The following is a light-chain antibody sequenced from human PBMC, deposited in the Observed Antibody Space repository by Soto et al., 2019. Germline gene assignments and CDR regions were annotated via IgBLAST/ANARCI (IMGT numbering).Light chain of an antibody. V-gene: IGKV1-9*01. J-gene: IGKJ1*01. CDR1: QGISSY. CDR2: AAS. Sequence: IQLTQSPSSLSASVGDRVTITCRASQGISSYLAWYQQKPGKAPKLLIYAASTLQSGVPSRFSGSVSGTGFTLTISRLEPEDFAVYYCQQYGSSPPWTFGQGTKV. CDR3: QQYGSSPPWT.